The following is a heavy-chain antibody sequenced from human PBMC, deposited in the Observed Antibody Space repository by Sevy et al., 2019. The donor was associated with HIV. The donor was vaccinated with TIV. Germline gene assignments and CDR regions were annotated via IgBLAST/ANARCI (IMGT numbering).Heavy chain of an antibody. J-gene: IGHJ4*02. CDR2: IYYSGST. CDR3: ARVRITMVRGDPQLYYFDY. CDR1: GGSISSGGYY. D-gene: IGHD3-10*01. V-gene: IGHV4-31*03. Sequence: SETLSLTCTVSGGSISSGGYYWSWIRQHPGKGLEWIGYIYYSGSTYYNPSLKSRVTISVDTSKNQSSLKLSSVTAADTAVYYCARVRITMVRGDPQLYYFDYWGQGTLVTVSS.